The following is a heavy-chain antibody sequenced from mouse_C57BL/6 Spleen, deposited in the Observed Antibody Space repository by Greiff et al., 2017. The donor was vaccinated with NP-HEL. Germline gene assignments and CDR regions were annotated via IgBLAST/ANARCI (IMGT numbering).Heavy chain of an antibody. CDR2: IYPGDGDT. V-gene: IGHV1-82*01. CDR1: GYAFSSSW. CDR3: ARGSNYEGWYFDV. J-gene: IGHJ1*03. D-gene: IGHD2-5*01. Sequence: VKLQESGPELVKPGASVTISCKASGYAFSSSWMNWVKQRPGKGLEWIGRIYPGDGDTNYNGKFKGKATLTADKSSSTADMQLSSLTSEDSAVYFCARGSNYEGWYFDVWGTGTTVTVSS.